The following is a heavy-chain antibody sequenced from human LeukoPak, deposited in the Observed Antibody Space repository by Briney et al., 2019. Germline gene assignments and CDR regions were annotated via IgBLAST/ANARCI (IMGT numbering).Heavy chain of an antibody. D-gene: IGHD2-21*01. CDR3: ARIIQGPYSFDQ. CDR1: GFAFSDYH. J-gene: IGHJ4*02. V-gene: IGHV3-11*01. Sequence: GGSLRLSCEASGFAFSDYHMSWIGQAPGGGLEWISYITVSGDSKYYADSVKGRFTISRDNARRSLHLQMSRLTADDTAVYFCARIIQGPYSFDQWGQGTLVAVSS. CDR2: ITVSGDSK.